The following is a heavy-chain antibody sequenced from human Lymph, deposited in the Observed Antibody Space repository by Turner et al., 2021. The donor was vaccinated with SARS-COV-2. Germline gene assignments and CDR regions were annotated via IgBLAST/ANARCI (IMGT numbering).Heavy chain of an antibody. V-gene: IGHV3-33*01. CDR3: ARHNGGRLDY. Sequence: QVQLVASGGGMVQPGRSLRLSCAASGFTFSSSGMHWVRQAPGKGLEWVAVIWYDGSNKFYADSVKGRFTISRDNSKNTLYLQMNSLRAEDTAVYYCARHNGGRLDYWGQGTLVTVSS. J-gene: IGHJ4*02. CDR1: GFTFSSSG. CDR2: IWYDGSNK. D-gene: IGHD3-16*01.